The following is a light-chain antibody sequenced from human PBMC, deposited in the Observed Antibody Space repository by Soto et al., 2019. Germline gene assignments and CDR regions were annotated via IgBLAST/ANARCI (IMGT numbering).Light chain of an antibody. V-gene: IGLV2-8*01. CDR3: TSYVGNDILV. J-gene: IGLJ3*02. CDR1: SSDVGAYKY. Sequence: QSALTQPPSAAGSPGQSVTISCTGTSSDVGAYKYVSWYQQYPGKAPKLMIYEVTKRPSGVPDRFSGSKSGNTASLTVSGLQAEDEADYYRTSYVGNDILVFGGGTKVTVL. CDR2: EVT.